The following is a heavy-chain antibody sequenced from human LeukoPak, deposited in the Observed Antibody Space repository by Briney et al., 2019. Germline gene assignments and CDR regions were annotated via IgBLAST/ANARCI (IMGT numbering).Heavy chain of an antibody. CDR1: RFSFSRYG. Sequence: GRSLRLSGAVSRFSFSRYGMHWVRQAPGKGLDWVAVISYDGSTKYYADSVKGRFTISRDNSKNTLYLQMNSLRSEDTAVYYCAKGLNPGIQLCPQDAFDFRGQGTMVTVSS. V-gene: IGHV3-30*18. CDR2: ISYDGSTK. D-gene: IGHD5-18*01. CDR3: AKGLNPGIQLCPQDAFDF. J-gene: IGHJ3*01.